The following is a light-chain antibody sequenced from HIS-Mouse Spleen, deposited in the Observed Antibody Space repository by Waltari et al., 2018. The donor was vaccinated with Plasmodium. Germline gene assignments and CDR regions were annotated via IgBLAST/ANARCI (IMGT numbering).Light chain of an antibody. CDR3: SSYAGSNNLV. Sequence: QSALTQPPSASGSPGQSVTISCTGTSSDVGGYNYVSWYQQHPGKAPKLMIYEVSKRPSGGPDRFSGSKSGNTASLTASGLQAEDEADYYCSSYAGSNNLVFGGGTKLTVL. CDR2: EVS. J-gene: IGLJ2*01. CDR1: SSDVGGYNY. V-gene: IGLV2-8*01.